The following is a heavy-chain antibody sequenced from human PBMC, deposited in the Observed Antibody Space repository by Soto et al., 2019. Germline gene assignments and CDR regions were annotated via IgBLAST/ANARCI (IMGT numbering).Heavy chain of an antibody. CDR1: GYTFTSYG. Sequence: QAQLVQSGAEVKKPGASVKVSCKASGYTFTSYGINWVRQAPGQGLEWLGWVSAYDGNTKYAQSVQGRVSMATDTSTETAYMELRCLTSDDTAMYYCARGGYYDSSGSRNYYYYGMNVWGQGTKVSVSS. J-gene: IGHJ6*02. D-gene: IGHD3-22*01. V-gene: IGHV1-18*04. CDR3: ARGGYYDSSGSRNYYYYGMNV. CDR2: VSAYDGNT.